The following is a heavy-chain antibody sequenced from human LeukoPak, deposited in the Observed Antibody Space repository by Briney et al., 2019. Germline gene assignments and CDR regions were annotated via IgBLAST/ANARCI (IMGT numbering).Heavy chain of an antibody. V-gene: IGHV3-7*01. CDR3: ARDHYYYYMDV. CDR1: GFTFSDYG. CDR2: IKQDGSEK. J-gene: IGHJ6*03. Sequence: GGSLRLSCAASGFTFSDYGMSWVRQAPGKGLEWVANIKQDGSEKYYVDSVKGRFTISRDNAKNSLYLQMNSLRAEDTAVYYCARDHYYYYMDVWGKGTTVTVSS.